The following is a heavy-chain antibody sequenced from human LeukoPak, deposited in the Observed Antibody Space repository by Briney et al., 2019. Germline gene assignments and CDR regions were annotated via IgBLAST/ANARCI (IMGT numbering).Heavy chain of an antibody. D-gene: IGHD1-26*01. CDR1: GGTFSSYA. Sequence: ASVKVSCKASGGTFSSYAISWVRQAPGQGLEWMGGIIPIFGTANYAQKFQGRVTITADESTSTAYMELSSLGSEDTAVYYCARLGWGLPHYYYYGMDVWGQGTTVTVSS. CDR2: IIPIFGTA. J-gene: IGHJ6*02. CDR3: ARLGWGLPHYYYYGMDV. V-gene: IGHV1-69*13.